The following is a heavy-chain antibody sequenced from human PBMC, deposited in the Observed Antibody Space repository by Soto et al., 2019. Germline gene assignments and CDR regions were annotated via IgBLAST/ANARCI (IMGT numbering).Heavy chain of an antibody. CDR2: ISGSGGST. CDR3: ADRNHGSGSPSYYYGMDV. V-gene: IGHV3-23*01. D-gene: IGHD3-10*01. J-gene: IGHJ6*02. Sequence: EVQLLESGGGLVQPGGSLRLSCAASGFTFSSYAMSWVRQAPGKGLEWVSAISGSGGSTYYADSVKGRFTISRDNSKNTLYLQMNSLRAEDTAVYYCADRNHGSGSPSYYYGMDVWGQGTTVTVSS. CDR1: GFTFSSYA.